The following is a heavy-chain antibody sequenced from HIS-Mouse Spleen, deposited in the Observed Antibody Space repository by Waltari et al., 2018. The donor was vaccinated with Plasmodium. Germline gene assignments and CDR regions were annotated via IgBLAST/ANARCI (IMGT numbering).Heavy chain of an antibody. J-gene: IGHJ2*01. V-gene: IGHV4-38-2*02. CDR1: GYSISSGYY. CDR3: ARVTSSGVYWYFDL. CDR2: IYHSGST. D-gene: IGHD3-3*01. Sequence: QVQLQESGPGLVKPSETLSLTCTVSGYSISSGYYWGWIRQPPGKGLEWIGSIYHSGSTYYNPSLKSRVTISVDTSKNQFSLKLSSVTAADTAVYYCARVTSSGVYWYFDLWGRGTLVTVSS.